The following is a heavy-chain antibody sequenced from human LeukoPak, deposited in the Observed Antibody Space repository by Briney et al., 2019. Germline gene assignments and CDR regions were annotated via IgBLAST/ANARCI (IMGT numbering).Heavy chain of an antibody. CDR2: IYTRGST. CDR3: ARGHDAFDI. CDR1: VGPISSCY. V-gene: IGHV4-4*09. J-gene: IGHJ3*02. Sequence: SDTLSLTCSVSVGPISSCYWICIRQPPGKGLEWIGYIYTRGSTNYNPPLKSRVTISVDTSKNQFSLKLSSVTAADTAVYYCARGHDAFDIWGQGTMVTVSS.